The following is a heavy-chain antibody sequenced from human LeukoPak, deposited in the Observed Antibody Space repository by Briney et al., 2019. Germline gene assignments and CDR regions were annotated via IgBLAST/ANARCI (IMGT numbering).Heavy chain of an antibody. D-gene: IGHD7-27*01. V-gene: IGHV3-23*01. Sequence: SGGSLRLSCGASGFTFSSYDMSWIRQAPGKGLEWVSEISGSDESTKYVDSVKGRFTISRDNSKNTLYLLLNSLRVDDTAVYYCANRRLGRGAFYIWGQGTMVTVSS. CDR2: ISGSDEST. CDR1: GFTFSSYD. CDR3: ANRRLGRGAFYI. J-gene: IGHJ3*02.